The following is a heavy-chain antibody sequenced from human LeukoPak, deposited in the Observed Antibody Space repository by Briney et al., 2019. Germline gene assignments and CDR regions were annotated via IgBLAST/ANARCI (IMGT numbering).Heavy chain of an antibody. Sequence: ASVKVSCKASGYTFTGYYMHWVRQAPGQGLEWMGWINPNSGGTNYAQKFQGRVTMTRDTPISTAYMELSRLRSDGTAVYYCARDITMIVVAPGGFDYWGQGTLVTVSS. CDR3: ARDITMIVVAPGGFDY. CDR1: GYTFTGYY. D-gene: IGHD3-22*01. V-gene: IGHV1-2*02. CDR2: INPNSGGT. J-gene: IGHJ4*02.